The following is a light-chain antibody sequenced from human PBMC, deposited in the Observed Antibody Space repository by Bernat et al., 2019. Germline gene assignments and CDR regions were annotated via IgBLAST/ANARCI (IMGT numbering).Light chain of an antibody. CDR1: QSLLHSNGYNY. V-gene: IGKV2-28*01. CDR3: MQALQTFT. Sequence: DIVMTQSPLSLPVTPGEPASISCRSSQSLLHSNGYNYLDWYLQKPGQSPQLLIYLGSNRASGVPDRFSGSGSGKDFTQKISRVEAEDVGVYCCMQALQTFTISPGTKVDIK. J-gene: IGKJ3*01. CDR2: LGS.